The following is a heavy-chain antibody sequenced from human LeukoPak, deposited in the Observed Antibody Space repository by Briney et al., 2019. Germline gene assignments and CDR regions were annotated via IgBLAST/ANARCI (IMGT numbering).Heavy chain of an antibody. V-gene: IGHV3-30-3*01. CDR1: GFTFSSYA. CDR2: ISYDGSNK. CDR3: ARDYYGSGSYYMSGGY. D-gene: IGHD3-10*01. J-gene: IGHJ4*02. Sequence: GGSLRLSCAASGFTFSSYAMHWVRQAPGRGLEWVAVISYDGSNKYYADSVKGRFTISRDNSKNTLYLQMNSLRAEDTAVYYCARDYYGSGSYYMSGGYWGQGTLVTVSS.